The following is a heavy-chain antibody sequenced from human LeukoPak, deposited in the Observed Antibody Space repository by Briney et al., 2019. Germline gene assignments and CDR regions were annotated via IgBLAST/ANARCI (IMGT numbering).Heavy chain of an antibody. Sequence: SETLSLTCTVSGGSISSSSYYWGWIRQPPGKGLEWIGSIYYSGSTYYNPSLKSRVTISVDTSKNQFSLKLSSVTAADTAVYYCATTAAADTRLAWFDPWGQGTLVTVSS. CDR2: IYYSGST. CDR3: ATTAAADTRLAWFDP. CDR1: GGSISSSSYY. V-gene: IGHV4-39*07. D-gene: IGHD6-13*01. J-gene: IGHJ5*02.